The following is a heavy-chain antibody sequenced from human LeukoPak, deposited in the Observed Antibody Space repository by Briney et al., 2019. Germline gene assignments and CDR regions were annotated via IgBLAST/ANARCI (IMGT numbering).Heavy chain of an antibody. CDR3: ARAVGTYYYDSSGSRLMGY. Sequence: GGSLRLSCATSGFTFSSYSINWVRQAPGKGLEWVSSISSSSSYIYYADSVKGRFTISRDNAKNPLYLQMNSLRAEETDVYYCARAVGTYYYDSSGSRLMGYWGQGTLVTVSS. V-gene: IGHV3-21*01. J-gene: IGHJ4*02. CDR1: GFTFSSYS. CDR2: ISSSSSYI. D-gene: IGHD3-22*01.